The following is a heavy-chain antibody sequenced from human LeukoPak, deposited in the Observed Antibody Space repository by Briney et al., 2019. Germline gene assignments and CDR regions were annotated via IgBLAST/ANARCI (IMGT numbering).Heavy chain of an antibody. J-gene: IGHJ4*02. Sequence: ASVKVSCKASGYTFSSYYIRWVRQAPGQGLEWMGIINHSDGSISYAQKFQGRVTMTRDTSTSTVYMELSSLRPEDTAVYYCARQWVFDYWGQGTLVTVSS. CDR1: GYTFSSYY. CDR3: ARQWVFDY. V-gene: IGHV1-46*01. D-gene: IGHD2-8*01. CDR2: INHSDGSI.